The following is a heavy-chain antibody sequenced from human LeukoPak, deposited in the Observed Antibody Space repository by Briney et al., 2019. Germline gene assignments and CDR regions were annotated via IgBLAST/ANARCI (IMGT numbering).Heavy chain of an antibody. Sequence: RPSETLSLTCAVYGGSFSGYYWSWIRQPPGKGLEWIGEINHSGSTNYNPSLKSRVTISVDTSKNQFSLKLSSVTAADTAVYYCARGHDYYGSGRQSWFDPWGQGTLVTVSS. CDR3: ARGHDYYGSGRQSWFDP. D-gene: IGHD3-10*01. CDR1: GGSFSGYY. V-gene: IGHV4-34*01. CDR2: INHSGST. J-gene: IGHJ5*02.